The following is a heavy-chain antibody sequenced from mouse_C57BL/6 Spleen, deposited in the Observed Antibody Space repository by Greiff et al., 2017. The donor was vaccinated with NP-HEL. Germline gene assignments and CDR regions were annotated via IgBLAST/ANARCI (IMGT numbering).Heavy chain of an antibody. V-gene: IGHV1-39*01. CDR3: AREGNQLGYYYAMDY. J-gene: IGHJ4*01. D-gene: IGHD4-1*02. CDR2: INPNYGTT. Sequence: EVKLQESGPELVKPGASVKISCKASGYSFTDYNMNWVKQSNGKSLEWIGVINPNYGTTSYNQKFKGKATLTVDQSSSTAYMQLNSLTSEDSAVYYCAREGNQLGYYYAMDYWGQGTSVTVSS. CDR1: GYSFTDYN.